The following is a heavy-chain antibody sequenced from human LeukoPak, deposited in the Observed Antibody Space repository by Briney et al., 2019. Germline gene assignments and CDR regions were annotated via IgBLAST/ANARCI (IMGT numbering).Heavy chain of an antibody. Sequence: GASVKVSWKASGYTFTSFGVSWVRQAPGQGLEWLGWISVYNGNTDYAQNFQGRVTLTTETSTNTAYMELRGLTSGDTAIYYCARGGADYDILSGLYLGYWGQGTLVTVSS. CDR3: ARGGADYDILSGLYLGY. J-gene: IGHJ4*02. V-gene: IGHV1-18*01. CDR2: ISVYNGNT. D-gene: IGHD3-9*01. CDR1: GYTFTSFG.